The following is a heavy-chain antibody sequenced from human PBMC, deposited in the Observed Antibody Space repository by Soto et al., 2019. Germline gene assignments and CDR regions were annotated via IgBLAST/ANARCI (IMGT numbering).Heavy chain of an antibody. J-gene: IGHJ4*02. V-gene: IGHV3-23*01. CDR1: GFTFSSYA. CDR2: ISGSGGST. Sequence: EVQLLESGGGLVQPGGSLRLSCAASGFTFSSYAMSWVRQAPGKGLEWVSAISGSGGSTYYADSVKGRFTISRDNSKNTLYLQMNSLRAGDTAVYYCANEVWGSYRLFDYWGQGTLVTVSS. D-gene: IGHD3-16*02. CDR3: ANEVWGSYRLFDY.